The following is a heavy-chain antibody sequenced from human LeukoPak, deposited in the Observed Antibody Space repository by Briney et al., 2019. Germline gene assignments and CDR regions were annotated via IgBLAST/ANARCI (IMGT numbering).Heavy chain of an antibody. Sequence: PGGSLRLSCAASGFTFSSYSMNWVRQAPGKGLEWVSSIRSSSSDIYYADSVKGRFTISRDNAKNSLYLQMNSLTAEDTAVYYCARDYVWGSYRPSYFDYWGQGTLVTVSS. CDR3: ARDYVWGSYRPSYFDY. CDR1: GFTFSSYS. D-gene: IGHD3-16*02. J-gene: IGHJ4*02. V-gene: IGHV3-21*01. CDR2: IRSSSSDI.